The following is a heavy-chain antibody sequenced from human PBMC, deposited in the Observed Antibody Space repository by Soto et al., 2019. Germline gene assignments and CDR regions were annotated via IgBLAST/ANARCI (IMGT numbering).Heavy chain of an antibody. Sequence: SVKVSCKASGGTFSSYAISWVRQAPGQGLEWMGGIIPIFGTANYAQKFQGRVTITADESTSTAYMELSSLRSEDTAVYYCARDPRLQLWFGELNPLDYYYYGMDVWGQGTTVTV. CDR3: ARDPRLQLWFGELNPLDYYYYGMDV. CDR1: GGTFSSYA. V-gene: IGHV1-69*13. CDR2: IIPIFGTA. J-gene: IGHJ6*02. D-gene: IGHD3-10*01.